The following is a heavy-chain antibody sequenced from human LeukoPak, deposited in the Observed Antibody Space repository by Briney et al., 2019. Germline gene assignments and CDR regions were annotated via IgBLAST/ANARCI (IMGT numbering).Heavy chain of an antibody. Sequence: GGSLRLSCGASGFPFSHFAMTWVRQTPGRGLEWVSTIHGDGSATHYADSVKGRFTISRDNSKNTLYLQMNSLRAEDTAVYYCANRHYWGQGTLVTVSS. CDR3: ANRHY. J-gene: IGHJ4*02. V-gene: IGHV3-23*01. CDR1: GFPFSHFA. CDR2: IHGDGSAT.